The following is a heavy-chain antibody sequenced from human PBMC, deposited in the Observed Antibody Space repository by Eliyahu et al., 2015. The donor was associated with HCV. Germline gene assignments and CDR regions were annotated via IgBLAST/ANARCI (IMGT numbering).Heavy chain of an antibody. CDR2: MSGSGDNT. CDR3: VQSLMESANFYFAR. V-gene: IGHV3-23*01. CDR1: GFSFGSYA. Sequence: EVQLLESGGGLVQPGGSLRLSCAASGFSFGSYAMSWVRQAPGKGPAWVSTMSGSGDNTYTADSVKGRFTISRDNSKNTLFLQMNSLRADDSARYYCVQSLMESANFYFARWGQGTLVTVSS. J-gene: IGHJ4*02. D-gene: IGHD2/OR15-2a*01.